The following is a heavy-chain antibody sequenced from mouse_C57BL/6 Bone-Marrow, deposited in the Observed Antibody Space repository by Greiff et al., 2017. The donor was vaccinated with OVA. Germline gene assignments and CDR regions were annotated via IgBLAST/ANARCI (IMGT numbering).Heavy chain of an antibody. CDR1: GYPFTEYT. Sequence: QVQLQQSGAELVQPVASVPLSCKASGYPFTEYTIHWVKQRSGQGLEWIGWFYPGSGSIKYNEKFKDKATLTADKSSSTVYMELSRLTSEDAAVYFCARHVDGYVFAYWGKGTLVTVSA. CDR3: ARHVDGYVFAY. J-gene: IGHJ3*01. D-gene: IGHD2-2*01. CDR2: FYPGSGSI. V-gene: IGHV1-62-2*01.